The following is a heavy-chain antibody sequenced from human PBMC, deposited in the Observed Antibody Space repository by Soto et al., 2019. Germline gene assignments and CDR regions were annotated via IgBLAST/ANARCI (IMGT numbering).Heavy chain of an antibody. Sequence: QVQLVESGGGVVQPGRSLRLSCAASGFTFSSYAMHWVRQAPGKGLEWVAVISYDGSNKYYADSVKGRFTISRDNSKNTLYLQMNSLRAEDTAVYYCASYREVPAVYYYGMDVWGQGTTVTVSS. CDR1: GFTFSSYA. CDR2: ISYDGSNK. J-gene: IGHJ6*02. V-gene: IGHV3-30-3*01. CDR3: ASYREVPAVYYYGMDV. D-gene: IGHD2-2*01.